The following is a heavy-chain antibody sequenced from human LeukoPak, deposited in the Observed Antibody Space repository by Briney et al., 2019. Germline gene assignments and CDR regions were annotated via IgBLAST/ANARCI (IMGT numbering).Heavy chain of an antibody. Sequence: GASVKVSFKAAGYTFTIYDINLVRQATGQGLELMGLMNPNSGNTGYAQKFQGRVTMTRNSSISTAYMELSSLRSEDTAVYYCARRAPHYYDSSGYLIGYWGQGNLVTVSS. CDR2: MNPNSGNT. V-gene: IGHV1-8*01. CDR1: GYTFTIYD. D-gene: IGHD3-22*01. CDR3: ARRAPHYYDSSGYLIGY. J-gene: IGHJ4*02.